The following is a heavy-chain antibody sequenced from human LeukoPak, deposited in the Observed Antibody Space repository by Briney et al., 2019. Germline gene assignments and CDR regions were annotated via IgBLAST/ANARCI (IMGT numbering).Heavy chain of an antibody. CDR3: ARQERESSFDY. Sequence: PGESLKISCKGSGSSFTSYWIGWVRQIPGKGLEWMGLIYPGDSDTRYSPSFQGQVTISTDKSISTAYLQWNSLKASDTAMYYCARQERESSFDYWGQGTLVTVSS. CDR1: GSSFTSYW. D-gene: IGHD3-10*01. V-gene: IGHV5-51*01. CDR2: IYPGDSDT. J-gene: IGHJ4*02.